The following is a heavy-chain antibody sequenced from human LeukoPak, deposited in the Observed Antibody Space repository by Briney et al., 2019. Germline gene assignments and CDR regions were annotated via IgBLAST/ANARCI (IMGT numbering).Heavy chain of an antibody. CDR1: GGTFSSYA. D-gene: IGHD2-2*01. CDR3: ARGLSPLLAVPAAMDKG. V-gene: IGHV1-69*05. Sequence: GASVKVSCKASGGTFSSYAISWVRQAPGQGLDWMGGIIPIFGTANYAQKFQGRVTITTDEPTSTAYMELSSLRSEDKAVYYCARGLSPLLAVPAAMDKGWGQGTLVTVSS. CDR2: IIPIFGTA. J-gene: IGHJ4*02.